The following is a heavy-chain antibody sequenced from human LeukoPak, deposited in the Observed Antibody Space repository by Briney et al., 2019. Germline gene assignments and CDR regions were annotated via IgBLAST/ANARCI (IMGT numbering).Heavy chain of an antibody. J-gene: IGHJ6*02. D-gene: IGHD3-10*02. CDR3: ARIYRDCSGSYYQRYYYSMDV. CDR2: INPSGGST. V-gene: IGHV1-46*01. Sequence: ASVKVSCKASGYTFTSYYMHWVRQAPGQGLEWMGIINPSGGSTSYAQKFQGRVTMTRDTSTSTVYMELSSLRSEDTAVYFCARIYRDCSGSYYQRYYYSMDVWGQGTTVTVSS. CDR1: GYTFTSYY.